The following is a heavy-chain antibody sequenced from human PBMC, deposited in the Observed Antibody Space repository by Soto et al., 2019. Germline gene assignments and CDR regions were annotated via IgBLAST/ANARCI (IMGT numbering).Heavy chain of an antibody. CDR3: ASSASSYNWFDP. Sequence: GASVKVSCKASGGTFSSYAISWVRQAPGQGLEWMGGIIPIFGTANYAQKFQGRVTITADRSTSTAYMELSSLRSEDTAVYYCASSASSYNWFDPWGQGTLVTVSS. CDR1: GGTFSSYA. V-gene: IGHV1-69*06. CDR2: IIPIFGTA. D-gene: IGHD2-2*01. J-gene: IGHJ5*02.